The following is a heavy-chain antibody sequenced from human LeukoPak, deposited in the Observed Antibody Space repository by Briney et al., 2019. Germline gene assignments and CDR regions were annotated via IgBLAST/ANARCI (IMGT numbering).Heavy chain of an antibody. CDR3: ARNEFYDSSGSQPIDY. CDR2: ISAYNGNT. CDR1: GYTFTSYG. V-gene: IGHV1-18*01. J-gene: IGHJ4*02. D-gene: IGHD3-22*01. Sequence: ASVKVSCKASGYTFTSYGISWVRQAPGQGLEWMGWISAYNGNTNYAQKLQGRVTMTTDTSTSTAYMELRSLRSDDTAVYYCARNEFYDSSGSQPIDYWGQGTLVTVSS.